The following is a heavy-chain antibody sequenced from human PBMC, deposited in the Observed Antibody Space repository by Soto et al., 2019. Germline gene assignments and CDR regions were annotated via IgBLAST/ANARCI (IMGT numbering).Heavy chain of an antibody. CDR3: ARIEGYSSSWYSGY. V-gene: IGHV3-21*01. CDR2: ISSSSSYI. D-gene: IGHD6-13*01. CDR1: GFTFSSYS. Sequence: GGSLRLSCAASGFTFSSYSMNWFRQAPGKGLEWVSSISSSSSYIYYADSVKGRFTISRDNAKNSLYLQMNSLRAEDTAVYYCARIEGYSSSWYSGYWGQGTLVTVSS. J-gene: IGHJ4*02.